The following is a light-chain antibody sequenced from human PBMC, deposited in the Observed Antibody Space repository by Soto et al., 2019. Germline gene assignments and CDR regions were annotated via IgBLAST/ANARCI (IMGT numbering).Light chain of an antibody. Sequence: QSVLTQPPSASGTPGQRVTISCSGSSSNIGSNYVYWYQQLPGTAPKLLIYRNNQRPSGVPDRFSGSKSGTSASLAISGRRSEDEADYYCAAWDDSLSSWVFGGVTQLTVL. CDR2: RNN. CDR1: SSNIGSNY. CDR3: AAWDDSLSSWV. J-gene: IGLJ3*02. V-gene: IGLV1-47*01.